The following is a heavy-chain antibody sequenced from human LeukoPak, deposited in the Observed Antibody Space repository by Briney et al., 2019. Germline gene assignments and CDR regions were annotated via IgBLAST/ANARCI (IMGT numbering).Heavy chain of an antibody. Sequence: ASVKVSCKASGYTLNKFVMSWVRQAPGQGLEGLGWINTYNGNTKLGEKFQGRVTMTTDTSTSTVYMELTSLRTDDTAVYFCARDTPQHLKRFDCWGQGTLITVSS. V-gene: IGHV1-18*01. CDR1: GYTLNKFV. D-gene: IGHD6-13*01. CDR2: INTYNGNT. CDR3: ARDTPQHLKRFDC. J-gene: IGHJ4*02.